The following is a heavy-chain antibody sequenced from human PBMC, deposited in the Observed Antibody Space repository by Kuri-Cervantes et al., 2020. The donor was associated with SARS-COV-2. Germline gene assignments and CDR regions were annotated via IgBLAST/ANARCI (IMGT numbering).Heavy chain of an antibody. V-gene: IGHV4-61*02. CDR2: IYTSGST. J-gene: IGHJ3*02. CDR1: GGSISSGSYY. Sequence: SETLSLTCTASGGSISSGSYYWSWIRQPAGKGLEWIGRIYTSGSTNYNPSLKSRVTISVDTSKNQFSLKLSSVTAADTAVYYCARVRRWLQSNDAFDIWGQGTMVTVSS. D-gene: IGHD5-24*01. CDR3: ARVRRWLQSNDAFDI.